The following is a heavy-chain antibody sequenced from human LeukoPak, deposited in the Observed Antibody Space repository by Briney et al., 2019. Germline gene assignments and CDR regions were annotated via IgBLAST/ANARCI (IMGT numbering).Heavy chain of an antibody. V-gene: IGHV3-23*01. Sequence: PGGSLRLSCEASGFTFNNYAMNWVRQTPGKGLQWVSAVSGDGQRTFYADSVKGRFTIFRDNSMNTLSLQMNSLRVEDTAVYYCAKEQDNLLLLSHFDSWGQGILVTVSA. CDR1: GFTFNNYA. J-gene: IGHJ4*02. CDR2: VSGDGQRT. CDR3: AKEQDNLLLLSHFDS. D-gene: IGHD1-14*01.